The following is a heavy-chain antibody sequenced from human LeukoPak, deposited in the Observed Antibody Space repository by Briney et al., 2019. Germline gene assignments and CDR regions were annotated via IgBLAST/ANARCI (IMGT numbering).Heavy chain of an antibody. CDR1: GFTFSDYA. CDR3: AKVMPPGRIRFYSYYMDV. Sequence: GGSLRLSCAASGFTFSDYAMIWVRQAPGKGLEWVSAIRASGGGTYYADSVKGRFTISRDKSKNTLPLQMNGLRVEDTAVYYCAKVMPPGRIRFYSYYMDVWGKGTMVTVS. V-gene: IGHV3-23*01. J-gene: IGHJ6*03. CDR2: IRASGGGT. D-gene: IGHD2-15*01.